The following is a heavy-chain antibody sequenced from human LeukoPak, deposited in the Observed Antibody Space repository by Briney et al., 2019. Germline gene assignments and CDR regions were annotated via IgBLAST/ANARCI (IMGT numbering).Heavy chain of an antibody. CDR3: ARAQAYGSGSSN. J-gene: IGHJ4*02. D-gene: IGHD3-10*01. Sequence: GGSLRLSCAASGFTFSAYSVTWVRQAPGKGLEWVSSISSSSNYIYYADSVKGRFTISRDNAKNSLYLQMNSLRAEDTAVYYCARAQAYGSGSSNWGQGTLVTVSS. CDR1: GFTFSAYS. V-gene: IGHV3-21*01. CDR2: ISSSSNYI.